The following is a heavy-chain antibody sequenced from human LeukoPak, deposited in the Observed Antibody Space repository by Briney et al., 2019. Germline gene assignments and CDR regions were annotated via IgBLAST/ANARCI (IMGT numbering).Heavy chain of an antibody. CDR1: GGSISNYY. J-gene: IGHJ4*02. Sequence: PSETLSLTCTVSGGSISNYYWSWIRQPPGKGLEWIGYIYNGGNTDYNPFLKSRVTISVDTSKNRFSLKLNSVTAADTAVYYCARDREFGYWGQGTLVTVSS. D-gene: IGHD3-10*01. CDR3: ARDREFGY. CDR2: IYNGGNT. V-gene: IGHV4-59*01.